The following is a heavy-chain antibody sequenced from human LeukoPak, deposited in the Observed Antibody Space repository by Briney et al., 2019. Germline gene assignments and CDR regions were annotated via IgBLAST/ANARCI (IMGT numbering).Heavy chain of an antibody. D-gene: IGHD3-3*01. CDR3: ARDHPIYGMDV. J-gene: IGHJ6*02. Sequence: SQTLSLTCTVSGGSISSGGYYWSWIRQPAGKGLEWIGRIYTSGSTNYNPSLKSRVTMSVDTSKNQFSLKLSSVTAADTAVYYCARDHPIYGMDVWGQGTTVTVSS. CDR1: GGSISSGGYY. V-gene: IGHV4-61*02. CDR2: IYTSGST.